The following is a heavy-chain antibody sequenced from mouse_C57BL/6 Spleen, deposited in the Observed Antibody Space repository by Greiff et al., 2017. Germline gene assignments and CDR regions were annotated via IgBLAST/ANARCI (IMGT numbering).Heavy chain of an antibody. CDR3: ARCSSYDYFDY. CDR1: GFTFSDYY. V-gene: IGHV5-16*01. Sequence: EVMLVESEGGLVQPGSSMKLSCTASGFTFSDYYMAWVRQVPEKGLEWVANINYDGSSTYYLDSLKSRFIISRDNAKNILYLQMSSLKSEDTATYYCARCSSYDYFDYWGQGTTLTVSS. CDR2: INYDGSST. D-gene: IGHD1-1*01. J-gene: IGHJ2*01.